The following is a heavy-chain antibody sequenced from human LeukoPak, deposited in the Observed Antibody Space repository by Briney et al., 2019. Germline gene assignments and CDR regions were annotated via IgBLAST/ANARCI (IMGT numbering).Heavy chain of an antibody. V-gene: IGHV3-23*01. CDR2: ISGSGDIT. D-gene: IGHD3-22*01. J-gene: IGHJ4*02. Sequence: PGGSLGLSCAASGFTFSSYVMSWVRQAPGKGLEWVSLISGSGDITNYADSVKGRFTISRDNSKNTLYLQMNSLRGEDTAVYFCAKRDYYDSSGYAPLFDYWGQGTLVTVSP. CDR3: AKRDYYDSSGYAPLFDY. CDR1: GFTFSSYV.